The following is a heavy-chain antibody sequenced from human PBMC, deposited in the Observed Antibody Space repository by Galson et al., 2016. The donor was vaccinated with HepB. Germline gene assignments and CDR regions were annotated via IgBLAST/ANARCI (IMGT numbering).Heavy chain of an antibody. CDR3: ARDNYGYGNYLDS. D-gene: IGHD3-16*01. J-gene: IGHJ4*02. CDR2: ISSEGSRT. V-gene: IGHV3-30-3*01. Sequence: SLRLSCAASGFIFSSHTMHWVRQAPGKGLEWVAVISSEGSRTDYADSVKGRFTISRDISKNTVFLQMNSLRVIDTAVYYCARDNYGYGNYLDSWGQGALVTVSS. CDR1: GFIFSSHT.